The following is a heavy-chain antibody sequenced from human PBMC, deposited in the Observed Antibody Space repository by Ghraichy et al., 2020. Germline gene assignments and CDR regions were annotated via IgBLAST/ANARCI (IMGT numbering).Heavy chain of an antibody. V-gene: IGHV1-24*01. Sequence: ASVKVSCKVSGYTLTELSMHWVRQAPGKGLEWMGGFDPEDGETIYAQKFQGRVTMTEDTSTDTAYMELSSLRSEDTAVYYCANSGSYYWYFDLWGRGTLVTVSS. CDR1: GYTLTELS. J-gene: IGHJ2*01. D-gene: IGHD1-26*01. CDR2: FDPEDGET. CDR3: ANSGSYYWYFDL.